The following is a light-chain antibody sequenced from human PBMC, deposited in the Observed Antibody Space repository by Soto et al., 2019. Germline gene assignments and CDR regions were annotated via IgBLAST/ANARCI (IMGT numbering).Light chain of an antibody. J-gene: IGKJ5*01. CDR1: QSVSLS. CDR2: GAS. Sequence: EIVLTQSPATLSVSLGDSATLSCRASQSVSLSLAWYQMRPGQPPRLLIYGASTRATDIPARFSGSGSGTDFTLTISSLEPDDFAVYYCQQYHNWPITFGQGTRLEIK. V-gene: IGKV3-15*01. CDR3: QQYHNWPIT.